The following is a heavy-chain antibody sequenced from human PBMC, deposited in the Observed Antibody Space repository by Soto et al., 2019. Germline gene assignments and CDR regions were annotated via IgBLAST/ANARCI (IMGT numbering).Heavy chain of an antibody. CDR2: IYYSGST. Sequence: QVQLQESGPGLVKPSQTLSLTCTVSGGSISSGGYYWSWIRQHPGKGLEWIGYIYYSGSTYYNPSLKSRVTISVDTSKNQFSLKLSSVTAADTAVYYCARGQQLVRKGCPNPYNWFDPWGQGTLVTVSS. J-gene: IGHJ5*02. V-gene: IGHV4-31*03. D-gene: IGHD6-6*01. CDR3: ARGQQLVRKGCPNPYNWFDP. CDR1: GGSISSGGYY.